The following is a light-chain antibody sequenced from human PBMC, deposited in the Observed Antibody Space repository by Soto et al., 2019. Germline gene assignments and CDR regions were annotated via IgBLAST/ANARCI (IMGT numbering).Light chain of an antibody. CDR3: PKLNTAPLT. CDR2: SAS. V-gene: IGKV1-27*01. CDR1: QDISAY. J-gene: IGKJ5*01. Sequence: DIQMTQSPSSLSASVGDRVTITCRASQDISAYLAWYQQKPGKVPKLLIYSASTLQSGVPSRFSGSGSGTDFTLTISSLQPEDVATCFCPKLNTAPLTFSPGKRLEIK.